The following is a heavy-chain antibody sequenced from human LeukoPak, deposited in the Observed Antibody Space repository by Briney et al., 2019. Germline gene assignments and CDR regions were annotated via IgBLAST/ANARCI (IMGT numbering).Heavy chain of an antibody. CDR2: IYPGDSDT. V-gene: IGHV5-51*01. Sequence: GESLKISCKGSGYSFTSFWIAWVRQMPGKGLEGRGIIYPGDSDTRYSPSFQGQVTISADKSISTAYLQWSSLTASDSAIYYCARQRGSSRSAFDYWGQGILVTVSS. D-gene: IGHD3-16*02. CDR3: ARQRGSSRSAFDY. J-gene: IGHJ4*02. CDR1: GYSFTSFW.